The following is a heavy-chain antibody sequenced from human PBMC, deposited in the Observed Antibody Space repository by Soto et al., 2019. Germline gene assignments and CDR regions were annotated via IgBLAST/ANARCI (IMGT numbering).Heavy chain of an antibody. D-gene: IGHD1-1*01. J-gene: IGHJ4*02. CDR3: VRSGDNYNLLDY. Sequence: GSLRLSCSSSGFRFSYHYMSWIRQAPGKGLEWIGYSSNSGSFTRYADSVKGRFSISRDNAKNSLYLQMNSLRGDDTAIYYCVRSGDNYNLLDYWGQGTPVTVSS. CDR1: GFRFSYHY. V-gene: IGHV3-11*06. CDR2: SSNSGSFT.